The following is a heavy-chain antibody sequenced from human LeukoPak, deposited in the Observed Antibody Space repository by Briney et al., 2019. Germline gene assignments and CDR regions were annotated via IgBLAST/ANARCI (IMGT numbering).Heavy chain of an antibody. Sequence: GGSLRLSCAASVFTFSSYEMNWVRQAPAKGLEWVSYISSSGSTIYYADSVKGRFTISRDNAKNSLYLQMNSLRAEDTAVYYCARGGTYYHYWGQGTLVTVSS. D-gene: IGHD1-26*01. V-gene: IGHV3-48*03. CDR2: ISSSGSTI. J-gene: IGHJ4*02. CDR1: VFTFSSYE. CDR3: ARGGTYYHY.